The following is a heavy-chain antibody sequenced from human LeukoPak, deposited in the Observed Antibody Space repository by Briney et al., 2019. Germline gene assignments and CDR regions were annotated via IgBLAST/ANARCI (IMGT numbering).Heavy chain of an antibody. CDR3: ARKGHNPRSGSSFNGMDV. CDR2: INTNTGNP. CDR1: GYTFTSYA. Sequence: ASVKVSCKASGYTFTSYAMNWVRQAPGQGLEWMGWINTNTGNPTYAQGFTGRFVFSLDTSVSTAYLQISSLKAEDTAVYYCARKGHNPRSGSSFNGMDVWGQGTTVTVSS. J-gene: IGHJ6*02. V-gene: IGHV7-4-1*02. D-gene: IGHD3-10*01.